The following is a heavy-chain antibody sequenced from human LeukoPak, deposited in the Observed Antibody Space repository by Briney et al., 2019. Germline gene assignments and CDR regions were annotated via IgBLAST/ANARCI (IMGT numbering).Heavy chain of an antibody. J-gene: IGHJ3*02. V-gene: IGHV5-51*01. Sequence: GESLKLSFKGSGYRFPTYWIGGVRPTPGKGLGWMGIIYPGDSDTRYSPSFQGQVSISADKSISTAYLQWSSLKASDTAMYYCARPRRVGAADVFDIWGQGTMVTVAS. CDR2: IYPGDSDT. CDR1: GYRFPTYW. D-gene: IGHD3-16*01. CDR3: ARPRRVGAADVFDI.